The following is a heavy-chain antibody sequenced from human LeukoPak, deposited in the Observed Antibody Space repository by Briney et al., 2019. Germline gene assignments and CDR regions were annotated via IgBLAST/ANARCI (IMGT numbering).Heavy chain of an antibody. CDR2: ISAYNGNT. J-gene: IGHJ4*02. Sequence: ASVKASSKASGYTFTSYGISWVRQAPGQGLEWMGWISAYNGNTNYAQKLQGRVTMTTDTSTSTAYMELRSLRSDDTAVYYCARDDLEEGAHPFDYWGQGTLVTVSS. CDR3: ARDDLEEGAHPFDY. V-gene: IGHV1-18*01. D-gene: IGHD1-26*01. CDR1: GYTFTSYG.